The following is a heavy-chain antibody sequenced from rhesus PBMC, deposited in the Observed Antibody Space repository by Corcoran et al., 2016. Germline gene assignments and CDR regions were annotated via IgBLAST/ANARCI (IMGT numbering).Heavy chain of an antibody. D-gene: IGHD1-26*01. V-gene: IGHV4S7*01. CDR1: GGSISGGSG. Sequence: QVQLQESGPGLLKPSETLSLTCPVSGGSISGGSGWGWIRPPPGKGLEWIGSIYSSSWNTYYNPSLKSRVTISTDTSKNQFSLKLSSVTAADTAVYYCAKGYNWNFEFWGQGALVTVSS. CDR3: AKGYNWNFEF. J-gene: IGHJ1*01. CDR2: IYSSSWNT.